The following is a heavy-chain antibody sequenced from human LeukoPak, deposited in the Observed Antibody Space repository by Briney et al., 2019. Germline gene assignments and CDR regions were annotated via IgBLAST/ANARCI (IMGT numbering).Heavy chain of an antibody. J-gene: IGHJ3*02. CDR1: GFTFSSYA. V-gene: IGHV3-23*01. CDR3: AKPLPTYYYGSGSLLDAFDI. CDR2: ISGSGGST. Sequence: GGSLRLSCAASGFTFSSYAMSWVRQAPGKGLEWVSAISGSGGSTYYADSVKGRFTISRDNSKNTLYLQMNSLRAEDTAVYYCAKPLPTYYYGSGSLLDAFDIWGQGTMVTVSS. D-gene: IGHD3-10*01.